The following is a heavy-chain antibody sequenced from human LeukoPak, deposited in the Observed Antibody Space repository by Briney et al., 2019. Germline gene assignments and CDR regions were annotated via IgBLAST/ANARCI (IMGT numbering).Heavy chain of an antibody. J-gene: IGHJ5*02. D-gene: IGHD2-2*01. CDR3: ARHGGGYADNWFDP. Sequence: ASVKVSCKASGGTFSSYAFSWVRQAPGQGLEWMGGIIPIVGTTNYAQMFQGRVTITADESTSTAYMELSSLRSEDTAVYYCARHGGGYADNWFDPWGQGTLVTVSS. V-gene: IGHV1-69*13. CDR2: IIPIVGTT. CDR1: GGTFSSYA.